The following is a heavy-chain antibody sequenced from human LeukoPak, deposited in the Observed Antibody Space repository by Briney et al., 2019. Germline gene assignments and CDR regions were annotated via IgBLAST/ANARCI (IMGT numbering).Heavy chain of an antibody. Sequence: SETLSLTCIVSGGSISIYYWNWIRQPPGKGLEWIGYIYNSGSTDYNPSLKRRVTMSADTSKNQFSLKLTSGTAADTAVYYCARDRELGSWGQGILVTVSS. J-gene: IGHJ5*02. V-gene: IGHV4-59*01. CDR3: ARDRELGS. CDR2: IYNSGST. D-gene: IGHD3-16*01. CDR1: GGSISIYY.